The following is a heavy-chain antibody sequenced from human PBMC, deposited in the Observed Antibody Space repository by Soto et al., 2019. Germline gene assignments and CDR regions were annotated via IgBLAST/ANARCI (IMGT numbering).Heavy chain of an antibody. CDR1: GYTFTSYG. Sequence: QVQLVQSGAEVKKPGASVKVSCKASGYTFTSYGISWVRQAPGQGLEWMGWISAYNGNTNYAQKLQGRVTMTTDTSTSTAYMELRSLGSDDTAVYYCVLLWFGESGGYNWFDPWGQGTLVTFSS. J-gene: IGHJ5*02. CDR3: VLLWFGESGGYNWFDP. CDR2: ISAYNGNT. D-gene: IGHD3-10*01. V-gene: IGHV1-18*01.